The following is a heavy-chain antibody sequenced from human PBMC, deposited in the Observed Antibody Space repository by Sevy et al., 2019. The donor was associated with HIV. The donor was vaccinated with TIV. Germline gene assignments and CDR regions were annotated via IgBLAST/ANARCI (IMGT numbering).Heavy chain of an antibody. D-gene: IGHD2-15*01. CDR3: ARGGHLFLDGFDP. J-gene: IGHJ3*01. V-gene: IGHV5-51*01. Sequence: GESLKISCKASGYNFISHWIGWVRQRPGKGLEWMGMIFPGGSQTRQSPTLEDQFTISVDKSITAAHLQLSAVKDSDTAIYYCARGGHLFLDGFDPCGPGTMVTVSS. CDR1: GYNFISHW. CDR2: IFPGGSQT.